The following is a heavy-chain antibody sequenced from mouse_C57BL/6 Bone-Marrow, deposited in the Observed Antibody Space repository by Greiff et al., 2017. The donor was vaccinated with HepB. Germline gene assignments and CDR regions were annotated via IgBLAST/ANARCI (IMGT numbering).Heavy chain of an antibody. CDR3: ARKRLDYYGSSAFDY. J-gene: IGHJ2*01. V-gene: IGHV1-81*01. CDR2: IYPRSGNT. D-gene: IGHD1-1*01. Sequence: QVQLQQSGAELARPGASVKLSCKASGYTFTSYGISWVKQRPGQGLEWIGEIYPRSGNTYYNEKFKGKATLTADKSSSTAYMELRSLTSEDSAVYFCARKRLDYYGSSAFDYWGQGTTLTVSS. CDR1: GYTFTSYG.